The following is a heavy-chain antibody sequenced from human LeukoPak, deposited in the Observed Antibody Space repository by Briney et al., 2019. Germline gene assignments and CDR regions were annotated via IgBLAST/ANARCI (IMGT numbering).Heavy chain of an antibody. CDR1: GCTFSSYS. J-gene: IGHJ4*02. V-gene: IGHV3-21*01. D-gene: IGHD2-21*02. Sequence: PGVSLRLSCAASGCTFSSYSMNWVRQAPGNGLEWVSSISSSSSYIYYADSVKGRFTISRDNAKNSLYLQMNSLRAEDTAVYYCARTEVVTATYADYWGQGTLVTVSS. CDR3: ARTEVVTATYADY. CDR2: ISSSSSYI.